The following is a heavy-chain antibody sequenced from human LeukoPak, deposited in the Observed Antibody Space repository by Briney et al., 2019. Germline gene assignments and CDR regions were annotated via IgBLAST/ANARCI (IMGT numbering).Heavy chain of an antibody. Sequence: SETLSLTCAVSGYSISSSNWWGWIRQPPGKGLQWIGYIYYSGSTYYNPSLKSRVTMSVDTSKNQFSLKLSSVTAVDTAVYYCARTAGGSGSYSRFDYWGQGTLVTVSS. V-gene: IGHV4-28*01. CDR2: IYYSGST. CDR3: ARTAGGSGSYSRFDY. D-gene: IGHD3-10*01. J-gene: IGHJ4*02. CDR1: GYSISSSNW.